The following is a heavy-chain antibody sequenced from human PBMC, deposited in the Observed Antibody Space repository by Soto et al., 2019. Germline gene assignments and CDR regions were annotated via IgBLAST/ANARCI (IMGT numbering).Heavy chain of an antibody. CDR1: GGSISSYY. V-gene: IGHV4-59*08. CDR3: AAAYYDFWSGYYTGDSWFDP. J-gene: IGHJ5*02. CDR2: IYYSGST. D-gene: IGHD3-3*01. Sequence: PSETLSLTCTVSGGSISSYYWSWIRQPPGKGLEWIGYIYYSGSTNYNPSLKSRVTISVDTSKNQFSLKLSSVTAADTAVYYCAAAYYDFWSGYYTGDSWFDPWGQGTLVTVS.